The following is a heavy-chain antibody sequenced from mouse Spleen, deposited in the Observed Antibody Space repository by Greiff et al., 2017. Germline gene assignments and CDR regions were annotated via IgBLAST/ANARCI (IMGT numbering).Heavy chain of an antibody. CDR1: GFTFSNYW. V-gene: IGHV6-6*02. Sequence: EVKLVESGGGLVQPGGSMKLSCVASGFTFSNYWMNWVRQSPEKGLEWVAEIRLKSNNYATHYAESVKGRFTISRDDSKSSVYLQMNNLRAEDTGIYYCTRPGDAGWYFDVWGAGTTVTVSS. CDR3: TRPGDAGWYFDV. J-gene: IGHJ1*01. CDR2: IRLKSNNYAT. D-gene: IGHD3-3*01.